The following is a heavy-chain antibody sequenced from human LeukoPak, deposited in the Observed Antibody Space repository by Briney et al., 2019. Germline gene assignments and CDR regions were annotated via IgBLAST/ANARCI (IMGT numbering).Heavy chain of an antibody. CDR1: GGSISSGSYY. CDR3: ARVPPKYCSSTSCHIDY. D-gene: IGHD2-2*02. CDR2: IYHSGST. J-gene: IGHJ4*02. Sequence: SETLSLTCTVSGGSISSGSYYWSWIRQPAGKGLEWIGRIYHSGSTYYNPSLKSRVTISVDTSKNQFSLKLSSVTAADTAVYYCARVPPKYCSSTSCHIDYWGQGTLVTVSS. V-gene: IGHV4-61*02.